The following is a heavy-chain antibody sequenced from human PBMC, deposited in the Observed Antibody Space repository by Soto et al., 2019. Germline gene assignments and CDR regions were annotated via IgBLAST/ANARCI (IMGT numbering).Heavy chain of an antibody. Sequence: KVAFKASGGTFTANYIHWVRQSPGQGFEWMGWINPKSGGTKYPQKFQGRVTMTRDTSLSTVYMTLTRLTSDDTAVYYCARDLAKGGGSAGFDYWGQGTLVTVS. J-gene: IGHJ4*02. CDR1: GGTFTANY. V-gene: IGHV1-2*02. D-gene: IGHD1-26*01. CDR2: INPKSGGT. CDR3: ARDLAKGGGSAGFDY.